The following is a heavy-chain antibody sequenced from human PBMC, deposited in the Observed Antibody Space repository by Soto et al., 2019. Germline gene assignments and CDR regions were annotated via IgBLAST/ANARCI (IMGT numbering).Heavy chain of an antibody. CDR3: ARVVGGGSYYIDY. V-gene: IGHV4-59*01. J-gene: IGHJ4*02. CDR1: GGSISSYY. Sequence: SETLSLTCTVSGGSISSYYWCWIPQPPGKGLEWIGYIYYSGSTNYNPSLKSRVTISVDTSKNQFSLKLSSVTAADTAVYYCARVVGGGSYYIDYWGQGTLVTLFS. D-gene: IGHD1-26*01. CDR2: IYYSGST.